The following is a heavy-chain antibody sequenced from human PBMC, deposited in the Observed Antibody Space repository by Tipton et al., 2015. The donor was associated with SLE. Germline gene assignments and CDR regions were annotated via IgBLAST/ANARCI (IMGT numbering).Heavy chain of an antibody. D-gene: IGHD3-22*01. CDR2: VYFRGST. V-gene: IGHV4-59*12. CDR1: GGSISPYY. Sequence: TLSLTCTVSGGSISPYYWSWIRQPPGKGLEWMGYVYFRGSTNYNPSLKSRLTISVDTSKNEFSLNLSSVTAADTAVYYCARDEYRYDTTGYHLLGHFDFWGQGTLVTVSS. J-gene: IGHJ4*02. CDR3: ARDEYRYDTTGYHLLGHFDF.